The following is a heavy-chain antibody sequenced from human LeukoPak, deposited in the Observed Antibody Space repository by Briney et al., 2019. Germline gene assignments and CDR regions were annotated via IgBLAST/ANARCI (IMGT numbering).Heavy chain of an antibody. CDR3: ARAPGVMTAFDY. J-gene: IGHJ4*02. CDR2: IYYSGST. V-gene: IGHV4-59*01. Sequence: SETLSLTCAVSGGSISNYYWSWIRQPPGKGLEWIAFIYYSGSTNYNPSLRSRVTISVETSKNQFSLKLSSVTAADTAVYYCARAPGVMTAFDYWGQGALVTVSS. CDR1: GGSISNYY. D-gene: IGHD2-21*02.